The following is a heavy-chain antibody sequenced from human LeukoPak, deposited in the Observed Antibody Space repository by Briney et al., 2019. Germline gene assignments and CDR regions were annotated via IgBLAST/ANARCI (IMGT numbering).Heavy chain of an antibody. Sequence: KAGGSLRLSCAASGFTFSSYGMHWVRQAPGKGLEWVAVISYDGSNKYYADSVKGRFTISRDNSKNMLYLQMNSLRAEDTAVYYCAKVRDYYYYDMDVRGQGTTVTVSS. J-gene: IGHJ6*02. CDR3: AKVRDYYYYDMDV. CDR2: ISYDGSNK. V-gene: IGHV3-30*18. CDR1: GFTFSSYG.